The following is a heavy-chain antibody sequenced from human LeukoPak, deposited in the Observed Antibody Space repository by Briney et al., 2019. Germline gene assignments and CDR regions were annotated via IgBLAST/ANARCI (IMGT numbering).Heavy chain of an antibody. D-gene: IGHD3-22*01. CDR2: ISGSGGST. CDR1: GFTFSGYA. J-gene: IGHJ3*02. V-gene: IGHV3-23*01. CDR3: ARTRTAYYYDSSGSDWAFDI. Sequence: GGSLRLSCAASGFTFSGYAMSWVRQAPGKGLEWVSAISGSGGSTYYADSVKGRFTISRDNSKNTLYLQMNSLRAEDTAVYYCARTRTAYYYDSSGSDWAFDIWGQGTMVTVSS.